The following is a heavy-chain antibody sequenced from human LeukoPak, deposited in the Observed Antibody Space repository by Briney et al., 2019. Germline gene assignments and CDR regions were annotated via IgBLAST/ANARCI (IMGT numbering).Heavy chain of an antibody. J-gene: IGHJ4*02. V-gene: IGHV3-20*04. CDR1: GFTFDDYG. CDR3: ARDPHIYCGGDCYSDY. D-gene: IGHD2-21*02. CDR2: INWNGGST. Sequence: GGSLRLSCAASGFTFDDYGMSWVRQAPGKGLEWVSGINWNGGSTRYADSVKGRFTISRDNGKNSLYLQMNSLRAEDTALYYCARDPHIYCGGDCYSDYWGQGTLVTVSS.